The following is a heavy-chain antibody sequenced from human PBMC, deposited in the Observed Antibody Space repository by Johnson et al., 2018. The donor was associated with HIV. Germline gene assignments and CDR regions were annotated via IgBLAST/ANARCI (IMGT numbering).Heavy chain of an antibody. J-gene: IGHJ3*02. CDR1: GFTFSNYA. CDR3: AKDRTAMVLFDI. V-gene: IGHV3-30-3*01. D-gene: IGHD5-18*01. Sequence: QVQLVESGGGVVQPGGSLRLSCAASGFTFSNYAMHWVRQAPGKGLEWVAVISYDGSNKYYADSVKGRFTISRDNSKNTLYLQMNSLRAEDTAVYYCAKDRTAMVLFDIWGQGTMVTVSS. CDR2: ISYDGSNK.